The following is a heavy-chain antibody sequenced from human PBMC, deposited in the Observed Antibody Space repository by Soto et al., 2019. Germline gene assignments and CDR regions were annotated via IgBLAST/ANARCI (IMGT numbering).Heavy chain of an antibody. D-gene: IGHD1-26*01. V-gene: IGHV3-23*01. CDR1: GFTFSDYG. Sequence: GGSLRLSCAASGFTFSDYGMSWVCQAPGKGLEWASAISGSGSTFYADSVKGRFTISRDNSKNTLFLQMNSLRAQDTAVYYCAKDYLRWAQPWGQGTLVTVSS. CDR2: ISGSGST. J-gene: IGHJ5*02. CDR3: AKDYLRWAQP.